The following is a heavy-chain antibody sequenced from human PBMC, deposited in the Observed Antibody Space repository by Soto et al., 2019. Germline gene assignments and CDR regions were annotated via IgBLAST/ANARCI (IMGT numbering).Heavy chain of an antibody. V-gene: IGHV3-23*01. Sequence: EVQLLESGGGLVQPGGSMRLSCAASGFTFSSYAMSWVRQAPGKGLEWVSAISGSGGSTYYADSVKGRFTISRDNSKNTLYLPMNSLRTEDTAVYYCAKDKLTVTTSNFDYWGNGTLVTVSS. D-gene: IGHD4-4*01. CDR2: ISGSGGST. J-gene: IGHJ4*01. CDR3: AKDKLTVTTSNFDY. CDR1: GFTFSSYA.